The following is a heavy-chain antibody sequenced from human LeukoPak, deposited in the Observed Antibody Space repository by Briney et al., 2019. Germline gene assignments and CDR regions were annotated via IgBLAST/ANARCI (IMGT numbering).Heavy chain of an antibody. V-gene: IGHV4-38-2*02. CDR2: IYNSGKT. CDR1: GYYIRSGFY. CDR3: ARGGRFGDSVSHYGMDV. J-gene: IGHJ6*02. Sequence: SETLSLTCSVSGYYIRSGFYWGWIRQPPGKGLEWVGGIYNSGKTYYNPAHKSRVTVSVDTSKSQISLELTSVTVADTAVYLCARGGRFGDSVSHYGMDVWGQGTTVIVSS. D-gene: IGHD3-16*01.